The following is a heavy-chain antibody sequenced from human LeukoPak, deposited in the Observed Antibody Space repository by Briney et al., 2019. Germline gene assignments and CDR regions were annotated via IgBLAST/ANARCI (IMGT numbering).Heavy chain of an antibody. CDR3: ARDLVRADILTGYDGSWSDP. V-gene: IGHV1-18*01. CDR2: ISDYNGKT. Sequence: ASLTVSCTASGYTFTSYGINWVRQAPGQGLEWMGWISDYNGKTNYAQKFQGRVTMTTDTSSGTAYMELRSLRSEDTAVYYCARDLVRADILTGYDGSWSDPWGQGTLVTVSS. CDR1: GYTFTSYG. J-gene: IGHJ5*02. D-gene: IGHD3-9*01.